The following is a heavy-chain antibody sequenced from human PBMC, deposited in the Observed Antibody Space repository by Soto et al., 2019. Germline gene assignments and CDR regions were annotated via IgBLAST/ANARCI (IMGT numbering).Heavy chain of an antibody. D-gene: IGHD2-15*01. CDR3: ARSLTGGVAATFDY. J-gene: IGHJ4*02. CDR1: SGSISSSNW. CDR2: IYHSGST. V-gene: IGHV4-4*02. Sequence: SETLSLTCAVSSGSISSSNWWSWVRQPPGKGLEWIGEIYHSGSTNYNPSLKSRVTISVDTSKNQFSLKLSSVTAADTAVYYCARSLTGGVAATFDYWGQGTLVTVSS.